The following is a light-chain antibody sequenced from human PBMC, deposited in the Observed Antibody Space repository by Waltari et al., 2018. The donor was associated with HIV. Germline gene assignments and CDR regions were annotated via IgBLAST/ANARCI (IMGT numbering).Light chain of an antibody. CDR3: CSYAGSYSYV. CDR1: SSDVGGYKY. V-gene: IGLV2-11*01. Sequence: QSALTQPRSVSGSPGQSVTISCTRSSSDVGGYKYVSWYEQHPGHAPKLMIYDVSKRPSGVPDRFSGSKSGNTASLTISGLQAEDEADYYCCSYAGSYSYVFGTGTKVTVL. CDR2: DVS. J-gene: IGLJ1*01.